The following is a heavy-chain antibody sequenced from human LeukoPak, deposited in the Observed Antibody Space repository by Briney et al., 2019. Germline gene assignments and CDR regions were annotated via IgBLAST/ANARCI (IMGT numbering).Heavy chain of an antibody. D-gene: IGHD3-3*01. V-gene: IGHV3-23*01. CDR3: AKSGSAYYDFWSGYYTEH. J-gene: IGHJ1*01. Sequence: PGGSLRLSCAASGFTFSSYAMSWVRQAPGKGLEWVSAISGSGGSTYYADSVKGRFTISRDNSKNTLYLQMNSLRAEDTAVYYCAKSGSAYYDFWSGYYTEHWGQGTLVTVSS. CDR1: GFTFSSYA. CDR2: ISGSGGST.